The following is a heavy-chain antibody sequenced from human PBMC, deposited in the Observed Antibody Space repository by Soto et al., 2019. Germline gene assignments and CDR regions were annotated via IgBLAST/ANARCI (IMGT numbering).Heavy chain of an antibody. CDR3: ARCDSSGYYYWFDT. V-gene: IGHV4-59*07. D-gene: IGHD3-22*01. CDR1: SGSISSYY. Sequence: SDTLSITCTVSSGSISSYYWIWIRPPPGKGLEWIGYIYYSGSTNYNPSLKSRVTISVDTSKNQFSLKLSSVTAADTAVYYCARCDSSGYYYWFDTWGQGTLVTVSS. CDR2: IYYSGST. J-gene: IGHJ5*02.